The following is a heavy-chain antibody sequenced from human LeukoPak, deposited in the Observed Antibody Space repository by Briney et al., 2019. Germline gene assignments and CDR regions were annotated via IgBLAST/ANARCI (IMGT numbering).Heavy chain of an antibody. J-gene: IGHJ4*02. V-gene: IGHV6-1*01. CDR3: ARKHQGSFDY. CDR1: GDSVSNSIAA. Sequence: SQTLSLTCAISGDSVSNSIAAWHWIRQSPSRGLEWLGRTYYRSKWNNDYAVSVKSRITINPDTSKNQFSLQLNSVTPEDTAVYYCARKHQGSFDYWGQGTLVTVSS. CDR2: TYYRSKWNN.